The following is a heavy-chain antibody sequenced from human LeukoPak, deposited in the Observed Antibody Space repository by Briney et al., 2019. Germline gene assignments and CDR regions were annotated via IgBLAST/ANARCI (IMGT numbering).Heavy chain of an antibody. CDR2: ISSDGKEK. V-gene: IGHV3-30*04. CDR1: GFTFSRNG. J-gene: IGHJ6*03. CDR3: ARDSPQLTTVIPYYYYYMDV. Sequence: PGGSLRLSCAVSGFTFSRNGMHWVRQAPGKGLEWVAVISSDGKEKYYADSVKGRFTISRDNSKATLYLEMNSLRAEDTAVYYCARDSPQLTTVIPYYYYYMDVWGKGTTVTVSS. D-gene: IGHD4-17*01.